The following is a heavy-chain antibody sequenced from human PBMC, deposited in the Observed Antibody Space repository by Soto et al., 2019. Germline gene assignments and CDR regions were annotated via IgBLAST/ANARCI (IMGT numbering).Heavy chain of an antibody. V-gene: IGHV2-5*02. J-gene: IGHJ4*02. CDR1: GFSLNTTGLG. CDR2: LYWDDDK. D-gene: IGHD3-16*02. CDR3: AHRGSDDYVWGSYRPTVFAY. Sequence: SGPTLVNPTQTLTLTCSFSGFSLNTTGLGVGWIRQPPGKALEWLALLYWDDDKRYSPSLKNRLTITKDTSKNQVVLTMANLDPVDTATYYCAHRGSDDYVWGSYRPTVFAYWGQGTLVTVSS.